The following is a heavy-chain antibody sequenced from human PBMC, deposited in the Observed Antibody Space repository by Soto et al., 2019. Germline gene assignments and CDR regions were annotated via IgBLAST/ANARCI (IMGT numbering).Heavy chain of an antibody. Sequence: SVTVSCKASVYTFTSYGISWVRQAPGQGLEWMGWISAYNGNTNYAQKLQGRVTMTTDTSASTAYMELRSLRSDDTAVYYCARARPGIAAAGILRYWGQGTLVTVSS. CDR2: ISAYNGNT. CDR1: VYTFTSYG. J-gene: IGHJ4*02. CDR3: ARARPGIAAAGILRY. V-gene: IGHV1-18*01. D-gene: IGHD6-13*01.